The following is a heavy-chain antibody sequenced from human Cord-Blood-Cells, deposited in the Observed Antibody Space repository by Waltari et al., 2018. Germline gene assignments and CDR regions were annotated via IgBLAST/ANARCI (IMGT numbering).Heavy chain of an antibody. CDR1: GDSVSSQRAA. CDR2: TYYRSKWYN. CDR3: ARGSPDYVYYYYYYMDV. D-gene: IGHD3-10*02. J-gene: IGHJ6*03. Sequence: QVQLQQSGPGMVTHSPTLSLTRATSGDSVSSQRAAWNWIRQSPSSGLEWLGRTYYRSKWYNDYAVSGKSRITINPNTSKNQFSLQLNSVTPEDTAVYYCARGSPDYVYYYYYYMDVWVKGTTVTVSS. V-gene: IGHV6-1*01.